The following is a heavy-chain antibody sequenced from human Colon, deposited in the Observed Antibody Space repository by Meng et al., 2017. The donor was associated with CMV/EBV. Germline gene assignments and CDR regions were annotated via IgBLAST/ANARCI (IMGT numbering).Heavy chain of an antibody. V-gene: IGHV2-70D*14. D-gene: IGHD3-16*02. Sequence: SGPTLVKPPQTLTLTCTFSGFSLSTRGMRVSWIRQPPGKALEWLARIDWDDDKFYSTSLKTRLTISKDTSKNQVVLTMTNMDPVDTATYYCARMTLALSFDYWGQGTLVTVSS. CDR2: IDWDDDK. J-gene: IGHJ4*02. CDR1: GFSLSTRGMR. CDR3: ARMTLALSFDY.